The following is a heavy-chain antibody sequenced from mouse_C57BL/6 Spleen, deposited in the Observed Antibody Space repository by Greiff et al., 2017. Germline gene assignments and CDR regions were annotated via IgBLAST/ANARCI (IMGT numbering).Heavy chain of an antibody. D-gene: IGHD2-5*01. CDR1: GYTFTSYW. CDR3: AISYYSNYDAMDY. V-gene: IGHV1-74*01. J-gene: IGHJ4*01. Sequence: QVQLQQPGAELVKPGASVKVSCKASGYTFTSYWMHWVKQRPGQGLEWIGRIHPSDSDTNYNQKFKGKATLTVDKSSSTAYMQLSSLTSDDSAVYYCAISYYSNYDAMDYWGQGTSVTVSS. CDR2: IHPSDSDT.